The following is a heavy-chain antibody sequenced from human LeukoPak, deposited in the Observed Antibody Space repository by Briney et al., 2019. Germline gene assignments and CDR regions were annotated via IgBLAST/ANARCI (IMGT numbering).Heavy chain of an antibody. CDR3: ARVGGDYGDYYDY. CDR2: IYGGGST. Sequence: GGSLRLSCAAFGFTVSSNYMSWVRQAPGKGLEWVSVIYGGGSTYYADPVKGRFTISRDNSKNTLYLQMNSLRAEDTAVYYCARVGGDYGDYYDYWGQGTLVTVSS. V-gene: IGHV3-66*01. D-gene: IGHD4-17*01. J-gene: IGHJ4*02. CDR1: GFTVSSNY.